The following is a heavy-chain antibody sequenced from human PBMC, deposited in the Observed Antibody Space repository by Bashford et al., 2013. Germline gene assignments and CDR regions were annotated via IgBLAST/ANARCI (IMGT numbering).Heavy chain of an antibody. D-gene: IGHD6-19*01. Sequence: SETLSLTCTVSGGSISSYYWSWIRQPAGKGLEWIGRIYTSGSTNYNPSLKSRVTMSVDTSKNQFSLKLSSVTAADTAVYYCARDLAVAGTDYYYGMDVWGQGTTVTVSS. CDR2: IYTSGST. CDR3: ARDLAVAGTDYYYGMDV. J-gene: IGHJ6*02. V-gene: IGHV4-4*07. CDR1: GGSISSYY.